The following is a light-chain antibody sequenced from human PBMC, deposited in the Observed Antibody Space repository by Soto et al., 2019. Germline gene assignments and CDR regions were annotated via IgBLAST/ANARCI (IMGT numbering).Light chain of an antibody. CDR2: GAS. V-gene: IGKV3-15*01. CDR1: QSISSE. Sequence: EIVMTQSPATLSVSPGERATLSCRASQSISSELAWYQQRPGQPPRLLIYGASTRATGVLDRFTGSGSGSDFTLTISGLQSEDFAVYYCQQGHNWPLTFGQGTRLEI. CDR3: QQGHNWPLT. J-gene: IGKJ2*01.